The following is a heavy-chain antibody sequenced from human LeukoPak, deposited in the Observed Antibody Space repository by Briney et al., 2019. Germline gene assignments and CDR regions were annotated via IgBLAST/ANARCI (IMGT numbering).Heavy chain of an antibody. D-gene: IGHD5-18*01. V-gene: IGHV3-7*01. CDR2: IKQDGSEK. J-gene: IGHJ6*03. CDR1: GFTFSSYW. CDR3: ASTAMVSDYYYYMDV. Sequence: GGSLRLSCAASGFTFSSYWMSWVRQAPGKGLEWVANIKQDGSEKYYVDSVKGRFTISRANAKKSLYLQMNILRAEDTAVYYCASTAMVSDYYYYMDVWGKGTTVTVS.